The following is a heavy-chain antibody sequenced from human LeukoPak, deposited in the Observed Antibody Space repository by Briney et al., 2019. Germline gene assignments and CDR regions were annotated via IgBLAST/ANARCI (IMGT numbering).Heavy chain of an antibody. CDR2: IHYSGGT. CDR1: GGSISSRDYF. V-gene: IGHV4-30-4*08. J-gene: IGHJ4*02. D-gene: IGHD2-15*01. Sequence: SQTLSLTCTVSGGSISSRDYFWTWIRQPPGKGLEWIGYIHYSGGTTYNPSLRSRRTISVDTSENQFSLKVTSVNAADTAVYYCARDLGGYSTFEYWGQGILVTVSS. CDR3: ARDLGGYSTFEY.